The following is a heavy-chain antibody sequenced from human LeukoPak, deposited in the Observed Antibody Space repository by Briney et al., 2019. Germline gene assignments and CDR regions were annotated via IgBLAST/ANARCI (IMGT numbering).Heavy chain of an antibody. CDR2: IYPGDSDP. V-gene: IGHV5-51*01. CDR1: GYSFASYW. CDR3: ARQWGDCSSTSCYSAY. J-gene: IGHJ4*02. D-gene: IGHD2-2*01. Sequence: GESLKISCKGSGYSFASYWIAWGRQMPGKGLEWRGIIYPGDSDPRYSPSFQGQVTISADKSISTAYLQWSSLKASDTAIYYCARQWGDCSSTSCYSAYWGQGTLVTVSS.